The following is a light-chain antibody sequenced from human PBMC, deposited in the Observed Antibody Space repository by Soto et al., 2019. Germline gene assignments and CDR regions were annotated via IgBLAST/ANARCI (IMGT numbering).Light chain of an antibody. CDR3: QQYSKWPIT. Sequence: ELVITNSPSTLSRPPSYSATLSFRASQSVNSNYLAWYQQHPGQPPRLLIYGISTRATGIPARFSGSGSGTEFSLTISSLQSEDFAVYYCQQYSKWPITFGQGTRL. CDR2: GIS. J-gene: IGKJ5*01. V-gene: IGKV3-15*01. CDR1: QSVNSN.